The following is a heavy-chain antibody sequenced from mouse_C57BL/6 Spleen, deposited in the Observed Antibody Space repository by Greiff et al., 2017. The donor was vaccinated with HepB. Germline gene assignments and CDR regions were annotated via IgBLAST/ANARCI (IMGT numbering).Heavy chain of an antibody. D-gene: IGHD1-1*01. CDR1: GYTFTSYW. CDR3: ARNYGSSHFDY. J-gene: IGHJ2*01. Sequence: QVQLQQSGAELVMPGASVKLSCKASGYTFTSYWMHWVKQRPGQGLEWIGEIDPSDSYTNYNQKFKGKSTLTVDKSSRTAYMQLSSLTSEDSAVYYCARNYGSSHFDYWGQGTTLTVSS. V-gene: IGHV1-69*01. CDR2: IDPSDSYT.